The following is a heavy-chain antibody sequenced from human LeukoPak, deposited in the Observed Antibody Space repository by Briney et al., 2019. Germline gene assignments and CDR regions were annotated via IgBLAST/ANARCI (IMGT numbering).Heavy chain of an antibody. CDR2: IYYSGST. Sequence: SETLSLTCTVSGGSISSYYWSWIRQPPGKGLEWIGYIYYSGSTNYNPSLKIRVTISVDTSKNQFSLKLSSVTAADTAVYYCASTRGTRFDYWGQGTLVTVSS. D-gene: IGHD2-15*01. J-gene: IGHJ4*02. CDR1: GGSISSYY. V-gene: IGHV4-59*08. CDR3: ASTRGTRFDY.